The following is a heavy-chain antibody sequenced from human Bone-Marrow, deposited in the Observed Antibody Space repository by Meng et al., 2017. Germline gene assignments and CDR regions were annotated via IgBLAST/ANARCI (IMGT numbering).Heavy chain of an antibody. V-gene: IGHV4-30-4*08. J-gene: IGHJ5*02. D-gene: IGHD3-3*01. CDR3: ARDTDFWSASNWFDP. CDR1: GGSISSGDYY. Sequence: HLQESGPGLVKPSQTLSLTCTVSGGSISSGDYYWSWIRQPPGKGLEWIGYIYYTGTTYYNPSLKSRLTISVDTSKNQFSLNLTSVTAADTAVYYCARDTDFWSASNWFDPWGPGTLVTVSS. CDR2: IYYTGTT.